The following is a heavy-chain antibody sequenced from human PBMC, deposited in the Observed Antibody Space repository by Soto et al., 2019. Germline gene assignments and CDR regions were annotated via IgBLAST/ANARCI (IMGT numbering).Heavy chain of an antibody. CDR2: IWYDGSNK. V-gene: IGHV3-33*01. Sequence: QVQLVESGGGVVQPGRSLRLSCAASGFTFSSYGMHWVRQAPGKGLEWVAVIWYDGSNKYYADSVKGRFTISRDNSKNTLYRQMNSLRAEDTAVYYCARDGTVKGYYFDYWGQGTLVTVSS. D-gene: IGHD1-26*01. CDR1: GFTFSSYG. J-gene: IGHJ4*02. CDR3: ARDGTVKGYYFDY.